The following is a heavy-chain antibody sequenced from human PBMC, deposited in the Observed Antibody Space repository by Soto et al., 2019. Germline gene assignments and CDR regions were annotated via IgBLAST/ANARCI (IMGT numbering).Heavy chain of an antibody. CDR2: MNPNSGNT. D-gene: IGHD3-10*01. V-gene: IGHV1-8*01. J-gene: IGHJ6*03. Sequence: EASVKVSCKASGYTFTSYDINWVRQATGQGLEWMGWMNPNSGNTGYAQKFQGRVTMTRNTSISTAYMELSSLRSEDTAVYYCARVKGSGSYYKKRVPNYYYYYMDVWGKGTTVTVSS. CDR3: ARVKGSGSYYKKRVPNYYYYYMDV. CDR1: GYTFTSYD.